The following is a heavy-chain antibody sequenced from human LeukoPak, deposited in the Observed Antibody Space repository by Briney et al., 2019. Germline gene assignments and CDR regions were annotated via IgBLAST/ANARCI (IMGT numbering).Heavy chain of an antibody. Sequence: SETLSLTCTVSGGSISSSSYYWGWIRQPPGKGLEWIGSIYYSGSTYYNPSLKSRVTISVDTSKNQFSLKLSSVTAADTAVYYCARVRYSKVAVAGHFDYWGQGTLVTVSS. V-gene: IGHV4-39*07. J-gene: IGHJ4*02. CDR3: ARVRYSKVAVAGHFDY. CDR2: IYYSGST. CDR1: GGSISSSSYY. D-gene: IGHD6-19*01.